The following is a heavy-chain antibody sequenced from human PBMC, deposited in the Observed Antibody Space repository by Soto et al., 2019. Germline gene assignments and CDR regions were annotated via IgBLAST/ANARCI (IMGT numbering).Heavy chain of an antibody. J-gene: IGHJ6*03. CDR1: GGSISSNGHY. CDR2: IYYRGTT. D-gene: IGHD1-26*01. Sequence: QLQLQESGPGVVKPSETLSLTCTVSGGSISSNGHYWGWIRQSPGKGREWIGNIYYRGTTYYNPSLKSRVTISVDTSKNQIALKLSAVTAADTGVDYCARLRAGAAYYYCYYMDVVGKGTTVAVSS. CDR3: ARLRAGAAYYYCYYMDV. V-gene: IGHV4-39*01.